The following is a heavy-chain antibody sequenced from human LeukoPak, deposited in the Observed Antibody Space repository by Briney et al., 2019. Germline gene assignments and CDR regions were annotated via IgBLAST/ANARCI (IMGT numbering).Heavy chain of an antibody. D-gene: IGHD3-10*01. CDR2: INGDGSST. J-gene: IGHJ4*02. V-gene: IGHV3-74*01. CDR1: GFTFSNYW. CDR3: ARDPYGSGRY. Sequence: GGSLRLSCVASGFTFSNYWMHWVRQAPGKGLVWVSRINGDGSSTSYADSVKGRFSMSRDNAKNTLYLQMDGLRAEDTGVYYCARDPYGSGRYWGQGTRVTVSS.